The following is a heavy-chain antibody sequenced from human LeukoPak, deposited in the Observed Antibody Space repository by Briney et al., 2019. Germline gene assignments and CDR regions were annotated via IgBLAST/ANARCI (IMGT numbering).Heavy chain of an antibody. CDR1: GFTVSSNY. J-gene: IGHJ3*02. Sequence: GGSLRLSCAASGFTVSSNYMNWVRQAPGKGLEWVSVIYSRVSTYYADSVRGRFTISRDNSRNTLYLQMNSLRAEDTAVYYCARGGYGDYPLGGFDIWGQGTMVTVSS. D-gene: IGHD4-17*01. CDR3: ARGGYGDYPLGGFDI. CDR2: IYSRVST. V-gene: IGHV3-53*01.